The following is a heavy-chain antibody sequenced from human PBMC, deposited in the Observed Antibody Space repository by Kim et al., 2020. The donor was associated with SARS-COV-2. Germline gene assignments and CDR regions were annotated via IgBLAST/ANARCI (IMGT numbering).Heavy chain of an antibody. Sequence: YANSVKGRYTITRDNDKNTLYLKMNILRAEDTAVYYCARPATVVYWYSDLWGRGTLVPVST. J-gene: IGHJ2*01. V-gene: IGHV3-74*01. CDR3: ARPATVVYWYSDL. D-gene: IGHD4-17*01.